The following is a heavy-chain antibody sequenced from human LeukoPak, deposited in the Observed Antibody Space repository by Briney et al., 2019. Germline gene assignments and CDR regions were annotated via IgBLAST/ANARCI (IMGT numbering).Heavy chain of an antibody. CDR1: GYTFTGYF. CDR3: ARAQSLTAPAGTFANS. Sequence: ASVKVSCKASGYTFTGYFLRWVRRPPGQRFEWMGWINPNSGGTYYTQRFQGRVNMTRDTSISTAYMELSSLRSDDTAVYYCARAQSLTAPAGTFANSWGQGTLVTVSS. V-gene: IGHV1-2*02. CDR2: INPNSGGT. D-gene: IGHD6-13*01. J-gene: IGHJ4*02.